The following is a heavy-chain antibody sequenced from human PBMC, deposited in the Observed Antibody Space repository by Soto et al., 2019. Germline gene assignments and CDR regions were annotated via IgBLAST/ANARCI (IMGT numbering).Heavy chain of an antibody. Sequence: ASVKVSCKASGYTFTSYAMHWVRQAPGQRLEWMGWINAGNGNTKYSQKFQGRVTITRDTSASTAYMELSSLRSEDTAVYYCAREVPTIGDGPFDPWGQGTLVTVSS. J-gene: IGHJ5*02. V-gene: IGHV1-3*01. CDR2: INAGNGNT. CDR3: AREVPTIGDGPFDP. CDR1: GYTFTSYA. D-gene: IGHD5-12*01.